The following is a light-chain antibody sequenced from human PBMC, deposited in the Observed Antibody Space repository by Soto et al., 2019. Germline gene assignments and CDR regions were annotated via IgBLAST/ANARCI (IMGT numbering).Light chain of an antibody. CDR3: SSYAGSYTV. CDR1: SSDVGGYNY. CDR2: NVN. Sequence: QSALTQPRSVSGSPGQSVTISCTGTSSDVGGYNYVSWFQQYPGKAPKLMIYNVNNRPSGVSNRFSASKSGNTASLTISGLQSEDEADYYCSSYAGSYTVFGGGTKLTVL. V-gene: IGLV2-11*01. J-gene: IGLJ2*01.